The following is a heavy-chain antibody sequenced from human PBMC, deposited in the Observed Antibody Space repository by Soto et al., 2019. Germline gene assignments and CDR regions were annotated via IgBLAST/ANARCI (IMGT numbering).Heavy chain of an antibody. CDR2: IYYSGNT. CDR3: ARATYYYDSSGYSDRVLDY. J-gene: IGHJ4*02. Sequence: QVQLQESGPGLVKPSQTLSLTCTVSGGSISSGGYYWSWIRQHPGKGLEWIGYIYYSGNTYYNPCLKSRVNISEGASKNQCSLKLSSVTAADTAVYYCARATYYYDSSGYSDRVLDYWGQGTLVTVSS. CDR1: GGSISSGGYY. D-gene: IGHD3-22*01. V-gene: IGHV4-31*03.